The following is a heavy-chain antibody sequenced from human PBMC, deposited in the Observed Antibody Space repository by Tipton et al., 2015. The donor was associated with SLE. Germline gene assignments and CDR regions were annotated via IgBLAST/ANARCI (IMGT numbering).Heavy chain of an antibody. CDR2: IYENGGT. CDR3: ARRHYSGPFDS. CDR1: GDSISSGRHY. J-gene: IGHJ4*02. V-gene: IGHV4-61*09. Sequence: TLSLTCTVSGDSISSGRHYWSWIRQPAGKGLEWIGHIYENGGTNYNPSLRSRVTMSVDTSKHQFSLKLNSVTAADTAVYYCARRHYSGPFDSWGQGTLVTVSS. D-gene: IGHD5-12*01.